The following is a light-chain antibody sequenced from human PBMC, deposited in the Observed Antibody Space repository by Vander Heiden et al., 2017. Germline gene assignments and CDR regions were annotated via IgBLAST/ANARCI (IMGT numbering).Light chain of an antibody. CDR1: DIESKS. Sequence: SYVLTQPPSVSVAPGQTASIICGGRDIESKSVPWYQQRPGQAPLLVVYDDNDRPSGIPERFSGSNSGNTATLIITGVEAGDEGDYFCQVWDGGSDLLVVFGGGTKLTVL. CDR3: QVWDGGSDLLVV. CDR2: DDN. V-gene: IGLV3-21*02. J-gene: IGLJ2*01.